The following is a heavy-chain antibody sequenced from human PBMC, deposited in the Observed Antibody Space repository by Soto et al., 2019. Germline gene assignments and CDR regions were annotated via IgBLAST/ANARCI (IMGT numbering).Heavy chain of an antibody. CDR3: ARISQGTYCRGGNCYSDY. CDR2: INGDGIST. V-gene: IGHV3-74*01. J-gene: IGHJ4*02. D-gene: IGHD2-15*01. CDR1: GFTFSSYW. Sequence: EVQLVESGGDLVQPGGSLRLSCAASGFTFSSYWMHWVRQDPEKGLVWVSRINGDGISTSYADSVKGRFTISRDNAKDTLSLHMNSLGAEDTAVYYCARISQGTYCRGGNCYSDYWGPGTRVTVSS.